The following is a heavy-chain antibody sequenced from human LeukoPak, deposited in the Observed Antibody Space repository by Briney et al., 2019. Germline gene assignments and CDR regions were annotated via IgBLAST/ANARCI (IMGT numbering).Heavy chain of an antibody. Sequence: PGGSLRLSCAASGFTFSSYAMSWVRQAPGKGLEWVSAISGSGGSTYYADSVKGRFTISRDNSKNTLYLQMNSLRAEDTAVYYCAKVPYCGGDCYLYFDYWGQGTLVTVSS. CDR2: ISGSGGST. CDR3: AKVPYCGGDCYLYFDY. J-gene: IGHJ4*02. D-gene: IGHD2-21*02. CDR1: GFTFSSYA. V-gene: IGHV3-23*01.